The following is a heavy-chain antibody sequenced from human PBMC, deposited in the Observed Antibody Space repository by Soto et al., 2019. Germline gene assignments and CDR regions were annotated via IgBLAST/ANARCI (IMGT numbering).Heavy chain of an antibody. CDR1: GFTFSSYG. Sequence: GGSLRLSCAACGFTFSSYGMHWVRQAPGKGLEWVAVIWYDGSNKYYADSVKGRFTISRDNSKNTLYLQMNSLRAEDTAVYYCARGKQWQHYYMDVWGKGTTVTVSS. CDR2: IWYDGSNK. CDR3: ARGKQWQHYYMDV. V-gene: IGHV3-33*01. J-gene: IGHJ6*03. D-gene: IGHD6-19*01.